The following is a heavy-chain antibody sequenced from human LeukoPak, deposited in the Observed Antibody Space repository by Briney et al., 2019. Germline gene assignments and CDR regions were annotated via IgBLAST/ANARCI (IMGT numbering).Heavy chain of an antibody. Sequence: GGSLRLSCAASGFTFSSYAMSWVRQAPGKGLEWVSAISGSGGSTYYADSVKGRFTISRDNSKNTLYLQMDSLRAEDTAVYYRAKNPHYYDILTGYPKYWGQGTLVTASS. CDR1: GFTFSSYA. CDR2: ISGSGGST. J-gene: IGHJ4*02. D-gene: IGHD3-9*01. V-gene: IGHV3-23*01. CDR3: AKNPHYYDILTGYPKY.